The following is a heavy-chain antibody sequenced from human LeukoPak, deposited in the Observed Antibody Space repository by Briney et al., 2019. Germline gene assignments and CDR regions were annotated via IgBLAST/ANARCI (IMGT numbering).Heavy chain of an antibody. CDR3: AHGFLIYPLYYFDY. D-gene: IGHD2/OR15-2a*01. J-gene: IGHJ4*02. CDR2: IYWNNDK. Sequence: SGPTLVKPTQTLTLTCTFSGFSLNTSGVGVGWIRQPPGKALEWLALIYWNNDKRYSPSLKSRLTITKDTSRNQVVLTMTNMDPVDTATYYCAHGFLIYPLYYFDYWGQGTLVTVSS. V-gene: IGHV2-5*01. CDR1: GFSLNTSGVG.